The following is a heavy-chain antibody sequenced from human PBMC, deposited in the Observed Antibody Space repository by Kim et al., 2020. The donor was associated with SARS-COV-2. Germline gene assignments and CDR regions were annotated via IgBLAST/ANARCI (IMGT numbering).Heavy chain of an antibody. J-gene: IGHJ4*02. D-gene: IGHD6-19*01. CDR3: AKEWTSGWYGFDY. CDR2: ISDNGGKR. Sequence: GGSLRLSCSASGFTFSTYAMHWVRQAPGKGLEYVSGISDNGGKRYYADSVKDRFTISRDNSKNTLYLQMSSLREEDTAVYYCAKEWTSGWYGFDYSGQGTLVTVSS. CDR1: GFTFSTYA. V-gene: IGHV3-64D*06.